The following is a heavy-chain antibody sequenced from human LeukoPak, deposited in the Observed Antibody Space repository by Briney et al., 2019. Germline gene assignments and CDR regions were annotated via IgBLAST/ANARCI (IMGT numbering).Heavy chain of an antibody. Sequence: SETLALTCAVYGGSFSGYYWSWIRQPPGKGLEWIGEINHSGSTNYNPSLKSRVTISVDTSKNQSSLKLSSVTAADTAVYYCARGRYSYGYRGYYFDYWGQGTLVTVSS. CDR3: ARGRYSYGYRGYYFDY. CDR2: INHSGST. CDR1: GGSFSGYY. J-gene: IGHJ4*02. V-gene: IGHV4-34*01. D-gene: IGHD5-18*01.